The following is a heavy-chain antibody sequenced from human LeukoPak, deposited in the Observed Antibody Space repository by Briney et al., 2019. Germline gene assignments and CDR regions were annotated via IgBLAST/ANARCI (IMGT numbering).Heavy chain of an antibody. D-gene: IGHD3-10*01. CDR3: ARHVSGRWFGDDYPYYADV. J-gene: IGHJ6*02. CDR1: GGSFSGYH. Sequence: SETLSLTCAVYGGSFSGYHWSWIRQNTGKGLEWIGEIDPYGGSNYNPSLKSRVTISVDTSKNQFSLKLNSVTAADTALYYCARHVSGRWFGDDYPYYADVWGQGTTVT. CDR2: IDPYGGS. V-gene: IGHV4-34*01.